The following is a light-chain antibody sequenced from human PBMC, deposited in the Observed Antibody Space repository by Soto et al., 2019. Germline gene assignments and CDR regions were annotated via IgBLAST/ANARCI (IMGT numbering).Light chain of an antibody. CDR1: RSNIGAGYD. J-gene: IGLJ2*01. CDR3: QSYDSSLSGSI. CDR2: GSS. V-gene: IGLV1-40*01. Sequence: QSVLTQPPSVSGAPGQRVTVSCTGSRSNIGAGYDVHWYQQLPGAAPKLLIYGSSNRPSGVPDRFSGSKSGTSASLAITGLQDEDEADYHCQSYDSSLSGSIFGGGTKLTVL.